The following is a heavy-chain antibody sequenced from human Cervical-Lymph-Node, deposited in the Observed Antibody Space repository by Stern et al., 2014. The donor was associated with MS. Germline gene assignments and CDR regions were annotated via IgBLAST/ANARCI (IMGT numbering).Heavy chain of an antibody. V-gene: IGHV1-69*01. CDR2: IIPIFDIV. Sequence: VQLVESGAEVKKPGASVKVSCKASGGTFSNYATSWVRQVPGQGLEWVGGIIPIFDIVHYAKKFQGRVTIAADESTSTAYMEVNSLTHEDTAVYYCARASLTSGYYYSHLAYWGQGTLVTVSS. CDR1: GGTFSNYA. J-gene: IGHJ4*02. D-gene: IGHD3-22*01. CDR3: ARASLTSGYYYSHLAY.